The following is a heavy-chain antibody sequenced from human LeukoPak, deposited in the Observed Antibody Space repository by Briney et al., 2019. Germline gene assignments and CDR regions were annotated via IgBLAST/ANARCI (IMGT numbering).Heavy chain of an antibody. Sequence: SETLSLTCTVSGGSISSYYWSWIRQPAGKGLEWIGRIYTSGSTNYNPSLKSLVTMSVDTSKNQFSLKLSSVTAADTAVYYCARRELGYCSSTSCHSRGSYYFDYWGQGTLVTVSS. CDR1: GGSISSYY. CDR3: ARRELGYCSSTSCHSRGSYYFDY. CDR2: IYTSGST. J-gene: IGHJ4*02. D-gene: IGHD2-2*01. V-gene: IGHV4-4*07.